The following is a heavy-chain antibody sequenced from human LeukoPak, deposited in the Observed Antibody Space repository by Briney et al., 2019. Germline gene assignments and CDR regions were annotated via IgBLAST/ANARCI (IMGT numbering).Heavy chain of an antibody. Sequence: GGPLRLSCAASGFTFSGYTMNWVRQAPGKGLECVSYISSSSTSIYYADSVKGRFTISRDDAKNSLWLQMNSLRAEDTAVYYCARDRWTAMKDWGPGTLVTVSS. CDR2: ISSSSTSI. J-gene: IGHJ4*02. CDR1: GFTFSGYT. D-gene: IGHD5-18*01. CDR3: ARDRWTAMKD. V-gene: IGHV3-48*01.